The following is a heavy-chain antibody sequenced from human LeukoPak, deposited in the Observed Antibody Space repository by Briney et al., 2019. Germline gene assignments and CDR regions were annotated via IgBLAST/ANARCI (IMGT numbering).Heavy chain of an antibody. CDR2: IYQSGST. V-gene: IGHV4-38-2*02. D-gene: IGHD4-11*01. CDR1: GYSISSGYY. Sequence: SETLSLTCSVSGYSISSGYYWGWIRQPPGKVLEWIGSIYQSGSTYYNPSLKSRVTISVDTSKNQFSLRLSSVTAADTAVYYCARHQRFPYDYSNPVDYWGQGTLVTVSS. CDR3: ARHQRFPYDYSNPVDY. J-gene: IGHJ4*02.